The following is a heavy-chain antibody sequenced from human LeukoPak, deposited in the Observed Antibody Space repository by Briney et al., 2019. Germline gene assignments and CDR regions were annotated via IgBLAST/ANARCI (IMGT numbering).Heavy chain of an antibody. CDR1: GGTFSSYA. J-gene: IGHJ4*02. CDR2: IIPNFGTA. CDR3: ARDTGPYCSSTSCYALDY. D-gene: IGHD2-2*01. Sequence: ASVKVSCKASGGTFSSYAISWVRQAPGQGLEWMGGIIPNFGTANYAQKFQGRVTITADESTSTAYMELSSLRSEDTAVYYCARDTGPYCSSTSCYALDYWGQGTLVTVSS. V-gene: IGHV1-69*13.